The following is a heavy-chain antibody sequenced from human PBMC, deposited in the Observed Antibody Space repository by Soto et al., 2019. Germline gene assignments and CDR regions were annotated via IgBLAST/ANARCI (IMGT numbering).Heavy chain of an antibody. V-gene: IGHV4-4*02. CDR1: GGSIINNIW. Sequence: QVQLQVSGPGLVEPSGTLSLACAVSGGSIINNIWWHWVRQPPGKGLEWIGEIHHGGSTHYNPSLTSRVTISADKSNNPSPLKRSSLTAADTAVYYCARGGDSLLASWGQGTPVTVSS. D-gene: IGHD2-21*01. J-gene: IGHJ5*02. CDR2: IHHGGST. CDR3: ARGGDSLLAS.